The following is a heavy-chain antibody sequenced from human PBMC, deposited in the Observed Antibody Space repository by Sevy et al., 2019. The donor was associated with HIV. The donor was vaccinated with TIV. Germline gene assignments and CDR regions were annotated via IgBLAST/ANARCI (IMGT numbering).Heavy chain of an antibody. Sequence: GGSLRLSCAASGFMFSSYSVHWVRQAPGKGLEWVAVISYAGSNKYYADSVKGRFTISRDNSRNTLYLQMNSLGAEDTAVYYCARDVAFTTEYSYGMDVWGQGTTVTVSS. J-gene: IGHJ6*02. CDR3: ARDVAFTTEYSYGMDV. CDR2: ISYAGSNK. V-gene: IGHV3-30-3*01. CDR1: GFMFSSYS. D-gene: IGHD4-17*01.